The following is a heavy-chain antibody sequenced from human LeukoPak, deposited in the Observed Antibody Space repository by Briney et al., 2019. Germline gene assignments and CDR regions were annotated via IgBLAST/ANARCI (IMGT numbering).Heavy chain of an antibody. J-gene: IGHJ4*02. CDR3: AKGITIFGVVKTMIDY. Sequence: PGGSLRLSCAASGFTFSSFWMSWLRQAPGKGLEWVSAISGSGGSTYYADSVKGRFTISRDNSKNTLYLQMNSLRAEDTAVYYCAKGITIFGVVKTMIDYWGQGTLVTVSS. CDR2: ISGSGGST. V-gene: IGHV3-23*01. D-gene: IGHD3-3*01. CDR1: GFTFSSFW.